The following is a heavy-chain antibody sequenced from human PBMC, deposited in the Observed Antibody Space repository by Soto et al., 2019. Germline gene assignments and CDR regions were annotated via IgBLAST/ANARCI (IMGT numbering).Heavy chain of an antibody. CDR2: TTSDGARI. Sequence: QVQLVESGGGVVQPGRSLRLSCAASGFAFSTYGMHWVRQAPGKGLEWVAVTTSDGARINYGDSVKGRFTISRDNSRTTLYLQMNSLRIDDTAVYYCARKNPGREWELPDYWGEGTLVTVSS. D-gene: IGHD1-26*01. CDR1: GFAFSTYG. J-gene: IGHJ4*02. V-gene: IGHV3-30*03. CDR3: ARKNPGREWELPDY.